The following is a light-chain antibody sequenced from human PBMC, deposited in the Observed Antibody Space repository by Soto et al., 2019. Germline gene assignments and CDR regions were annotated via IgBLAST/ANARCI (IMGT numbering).Light chain of an antibody. Sequence: EIVLTQSPGTLSLSPGERDNFFCRASQSVSNNYLAWYQQKPGQAPRLLIYGASNRATGIPDRFSGSGSGTDFTLTISRLEPEDFAVYYCQQYGSSGTFGQGTKVDIK. CDR3: QQYGSSGT. J-gene: IGKJ1*01. V-gene: IGKV3-20*01. CDR1: QSVSNNY. CDR2: GAS.